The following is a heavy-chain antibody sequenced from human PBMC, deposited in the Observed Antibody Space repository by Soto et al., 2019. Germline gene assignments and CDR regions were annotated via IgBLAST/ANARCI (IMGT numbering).Heavy chain of an antibody. J-gene: IGHJ6*02. Sequence: SETLSLTCAVSGGSISDSNWWSWVRQPPGKGLEWIGEIYHSGSTNYNPSLKSRVTISVDKSKNQFSLKLSSVTAADTAVYYCARDRGGIAAAGDFYNYGMDVWGQGTTVT. D-gene: IGHD6-13*01. V-gene: IGHV4-4*02. CDR1: GGSISDSNW. CDR3: ARDRGGIAAAGDFYNYGMDV. CDR2: IYHSGST.